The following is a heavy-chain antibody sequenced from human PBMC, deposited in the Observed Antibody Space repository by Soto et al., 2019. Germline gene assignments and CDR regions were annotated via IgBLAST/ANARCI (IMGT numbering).Heavy chain of an antibody. Sequence: WASVKVSCKVSGYTLTELSMHWVRQAPGKGLEWMGGFDPEDGETIYAQKFQGRVTMTEDTSTDTAYMELSSLRSEDTAVYYCATDPYYDSSGYHNHFDYWGQGTLVTVS. D-gene: IGHD3-22*01. CDR1: GYTLTELS. CDR2: FDPEDGET. J-gene: IGHJ4*02. CDR3: ATDPYYDSSGYHNHFDY. V-gene: IGHV1-24*01.